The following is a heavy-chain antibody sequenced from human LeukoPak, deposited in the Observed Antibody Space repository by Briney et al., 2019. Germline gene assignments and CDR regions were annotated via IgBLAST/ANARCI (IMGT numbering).Heavy chain of an antibody. J-gene: IGHJ4*02. CDR3: ARVGMGIAAAGRDY. V-gene: IGHV3-21*01. D-gene: IGHD6-13*01. CDR1: GFSLSSYS. CDR2: ISSSSSSYI. Sequence: GGSLRLSCAASGFSLSSYSMNWVRQAPGKGLEWVSSISSSSSSYIYYADSVKGRFTISRDNAKNSLYLQMNSLRAEDTAVYYCARVGMGIAAAGRDYWGQGTLVTVSS.